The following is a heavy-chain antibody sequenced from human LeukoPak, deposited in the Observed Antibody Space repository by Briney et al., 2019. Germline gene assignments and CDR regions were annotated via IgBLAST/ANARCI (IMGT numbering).Heavy chain of an antibody. J-gene: IGHJ4*02. D-gene: IGHD6-19*01. CDR3: ARDSSGWDVDY. CDR1: GFTFSNYE. V-gene: IGHV3-48*03. CDR2: ISTSGRTI. Sequence: PGGSLRLSCAASGFTFSNYEMNWVRQAPGKGLEWVSYISTSGRTICYADSVMGRFTISRDNAKNPLYLQMNSLRAEDTAVYFCARDSSGWDVDYWGQGTQVIVSS.